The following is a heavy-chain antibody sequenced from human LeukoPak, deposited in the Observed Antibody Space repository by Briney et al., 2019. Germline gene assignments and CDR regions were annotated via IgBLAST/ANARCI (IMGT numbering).Heavy chain of an antibody. Sequence: GGSLRLSCAASGFTFSSYAMHWARQAPGKGLEWVAVISYDGSNKYYPDSVKGRFTISRDNSKNTLYLQMNSLRAEDTAIYYCARDLHSSSWYSPFDYWGQGTLVTVSS. CDR3: ARDLHSSSWYSPFDY. CDR2: ISYDGSNK. D-gene: IGHD6-13*01. J-gene: IGHJ4*02. V-gene: IGHV3-30-3*01. CDR1: GFTFSSYA.